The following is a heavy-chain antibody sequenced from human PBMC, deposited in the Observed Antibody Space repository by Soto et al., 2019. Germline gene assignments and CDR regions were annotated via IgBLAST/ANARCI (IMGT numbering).Heavy chain of an antibody. J-gene: IGHJ5*02. Sequence: PSETLSLTCAVSGGSISSGGYSRSWIRQPPGKGLEWIGYIYHSGSTYYNPSLKSRVTISVDRSKNQFSLKLSSVTAADTAVYYCARASTYYYDSSGYSPYNWFDPWGQGTLVTVSS. CDR2: IYHSGST. V-gene: IGHV4-30-2*01. D-gene: IGHD3-22*01. CDR3: ARASTYYYDSSGYSPYNWFDP. CDR1: GGSISSGGYS.